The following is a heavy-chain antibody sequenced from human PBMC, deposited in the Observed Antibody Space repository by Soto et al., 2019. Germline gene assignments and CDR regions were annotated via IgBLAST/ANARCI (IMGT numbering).Heavy chain of an antibody. V-gene: IGHV4-30-4*01. CDR3: SSLPDGYTSGLDY. Sequence: QVQLQESGPGLVKPSQTLSLSCTVSGASISSGDYYWSWIRQPPGKGLECIGYIYYTGNTVFNPSLKSRVSISVDTSKNQFSLKLNPVTAADTAVYYCSSLPDGYTSGLDYWGQGTLVTVSS. CDR1: GASISSGDYY. J-gene: IGHJ4*02. CDR2: IYYTGNT. D-gene: IGHD5-12*01.